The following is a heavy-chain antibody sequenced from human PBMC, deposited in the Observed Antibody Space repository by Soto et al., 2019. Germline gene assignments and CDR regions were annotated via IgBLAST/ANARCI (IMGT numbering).Heavy chain of an antibody. V-gene: IGHV4-59*01. CDR1: GGSISSYY. Sequence: PSETLSLTCTVSGGSISSYYWSWIRQPPGKGLEWIGFIYYSGSTNYNPSLKSRVTISVDTSKNQFSLKLSSVTAADTAVYYCARGRGSLGRYRWYFDYWGQGTLVTVSS. CDR2: IYYSGST. J-gene: IGHJ4*02. CDR3: ARGRGSLGRYRWYFDY. D-gene: IGHD1-1*01.